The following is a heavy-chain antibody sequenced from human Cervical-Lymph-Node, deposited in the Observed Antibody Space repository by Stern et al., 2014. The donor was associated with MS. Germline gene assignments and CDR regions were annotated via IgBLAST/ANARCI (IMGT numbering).Heavy chain of an antibody. Sequence: EDQLVESGGGLIQPGGSLRLSCAASGFTVSSNYMSWVRQAPGKGLEWVSVIYSGGSTYYADSVKGRFTISRDNSKNTLYLQMNSLRAEDSAVYYCASMAYGDYFDYWGQGTLVTVSS. V-gene: IGHV3-53*01. J-gene: IGHJ4*02. CDR3: ASMAYGDYFDY. CDR1: GFTVSSNY. D-gene: IGHD4-17*01. CDR2: IYSGGST.